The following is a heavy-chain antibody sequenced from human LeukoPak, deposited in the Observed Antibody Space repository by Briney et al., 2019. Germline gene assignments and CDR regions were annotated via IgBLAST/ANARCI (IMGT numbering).Heavy chain of an antibody. CDR3: ARGGAYYYGMDV. J-gene: IGHJ6*02. D-gene: IGHD2-15*01. CDR1: GGSINTYY. V-gene: IGHV4-59*12. Sequence: SETLSLTCTVSGGSINTYYWSWIRRPPGKGLEWIGEIYHSGSTNYNPSLRSRVTISVDRSKNQFALKLTSVTAADTAVYYCARGGAYYYGMDVWGQGTTVTVSS. CDR2: IYHSGST.